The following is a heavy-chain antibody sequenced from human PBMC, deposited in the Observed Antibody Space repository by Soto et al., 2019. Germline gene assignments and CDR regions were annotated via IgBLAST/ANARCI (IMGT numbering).Heavy chain of an antibody. Sequence: QVQLQQWGEGLLKPSETLSLTCAVYGGAFSAYYWNWIRQPPGKGLECIGEINRSGSTNYYPSLKSRGTISLDSSKNQFSLKLTFVTAADTARYYCARGGVDMIRGVTGKRTWLDPWGQGTLVTVSS. D-gene: IGHD3-10*01. V-gene: IGHV4-34*01. J-gene: IGHJ5*02. CDR2: INRSGST. CDR1: GGAFSAYY. CDR3: ARGGVDMIRGVTGKRTWLDP.